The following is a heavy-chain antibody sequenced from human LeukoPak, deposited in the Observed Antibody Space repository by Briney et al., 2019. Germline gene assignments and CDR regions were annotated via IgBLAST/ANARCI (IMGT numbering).Heavy chain of an antibody. J-gene: IGHJ6*03. D-gene: IGHD6-13*01. CDR1: GFTFSSYA. Sequence: GGSLRLSCAASGFTFSSYAMHWVRQAPGKGLEWVAVISYDGSNKYYADSVKGRFTISRDNSKNTLYLQMNSLRAEDTAVYYCARGGRGVAAAGTYYYYMDVWGKGTTVTVSS. CDR3: ARGGRGVAAAGTYYYYMDV. V-gene: IGHV3-30*04. CDR2: ISYDGSNK.